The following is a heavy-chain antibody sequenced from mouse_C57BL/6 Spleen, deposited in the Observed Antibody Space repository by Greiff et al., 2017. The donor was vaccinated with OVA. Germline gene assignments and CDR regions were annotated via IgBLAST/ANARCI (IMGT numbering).Heavy chain of an antibody. CDR3: ARTSYYLDY. CDR1: GYTFTSYW. V-gene: IGHV1-55*01. Sequence: QVQLKQPGAELVKPGASVKMSCKASGYTFTSYWITWVKQRPGQGLEWIGDIYPGSGSPNYNEKFKSKATLTVDTSSSTAYMQLSSLTSEDSAVYYCARTSYYLDYWGQGTTLTVSS. CDR2: IYPGSGSP. D-gene: IGHD1-1*01. J-gene: IGHJ2*01.